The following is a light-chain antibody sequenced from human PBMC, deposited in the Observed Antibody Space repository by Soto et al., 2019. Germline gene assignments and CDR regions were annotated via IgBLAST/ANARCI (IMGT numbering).Light chain of an antibody. Sequence: ETFMTQSPSSLSVYPVVIATLSCRASQSISDTLAWYQQKPGQAPRLLIHGASTRATGFPARFSGSGSGADFTLTISSLQSEDFAVYYCQQYNNWPRTFGQGTRLEIK. CDR2: GAS. CDR3: QQYNNWPRT. CDR1: QSISDT. V-gene: IGKV3-15*01. J-gene: IGKJ5*01.